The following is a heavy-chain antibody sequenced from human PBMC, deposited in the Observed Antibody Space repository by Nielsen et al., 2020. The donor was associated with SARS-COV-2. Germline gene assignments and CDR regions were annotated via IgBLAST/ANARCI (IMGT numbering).Heavy chain of an antibody. Sequence: WIRQPPGKALEWLALIYWNDDKRYSPPLNTRLTITKDTSKNQVVLTMTNVDPVDTATYYCAHSIRGAGISMVRGILTTTYSNYAMDVWGQGTTVTVSS. CDR2: IYWNDDK. D-gene: IGHD3-10*01. CDR3: AHSIRGAGISMVRGILTTTYSNYAMDV. V-gene: IGHV2-5*01. J-gene: IGHJ6*02.